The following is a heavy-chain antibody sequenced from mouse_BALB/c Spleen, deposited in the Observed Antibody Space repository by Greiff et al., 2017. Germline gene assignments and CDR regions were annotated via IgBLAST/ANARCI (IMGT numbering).Heavy chain of an antibody. V-gene: IGHV7-3*02. Sequence: EVKLQESGGGLVQPGGSLRLSCATSGFTFTDYYMSWVRQPPGKALEWLGFIRNKANGYTTEYSASVKGRFTISRDNSQSILYLQMNTLRAEDSAIYYCARTYEGYHGSFEVWGAGTTVTVSS. D-gene: IGHD2-3*01. CDR2: IRNKANGYTT. J-gene: IGHJ1*01. CDR1: GFTFTDYY. CDR3: ARTYEGYHGSFEV.